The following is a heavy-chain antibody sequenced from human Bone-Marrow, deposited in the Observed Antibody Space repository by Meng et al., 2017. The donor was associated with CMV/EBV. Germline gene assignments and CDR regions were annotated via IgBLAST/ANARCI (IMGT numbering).Heavy chain of an antibody. V-gene: IGHV3-74*01. CDR1: GFTFNRYW. CDR3: ARGGYNYGFGP. Sequence: LSCAASGFTFNRYWMYWVRQAPGKGLVWVSHVKTDGNTIYADSVKGRFTISRDNAKNTLFLQMNSLRAEDTAVYYCARGGYNYGFGPWGQGTLVTVSS. J-gene: IGHJ5*02. CDR2: VKTDGNT. D-gene: IGHD3-10*01.